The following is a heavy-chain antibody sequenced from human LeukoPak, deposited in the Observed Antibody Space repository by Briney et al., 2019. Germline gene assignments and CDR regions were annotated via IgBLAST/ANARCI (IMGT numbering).Heavy chain of an antibody. CDR3: ARDGLWFGELLPTDY. D-gene: IGHD3-10*01. V-gene: IGHV1-2*02. CDR2: INPNSGGT. Sequence: ASVKVSCKSSGYTFTGYYMHWVRQAPGQGLEWMGWINPNSGGTNYAQKFQGRVTMTRDTSISTAYMELSRLRSDDTAVYYCARDGLWFGELLPTDYWGQGTLVTVSS. J-gene: IGHJ4*02. CDR1: GYTFTGYY.